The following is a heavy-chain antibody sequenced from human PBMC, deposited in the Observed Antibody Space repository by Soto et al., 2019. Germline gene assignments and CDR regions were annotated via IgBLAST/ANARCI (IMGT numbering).Heavy chain of an antibody. Sequence: QVQLVQSGAEVKKPGASVKVSCKASGYTFTSYAMHWVRQAPGQRLEWMGWINAGNGNTKYSQKFQGRVTITRDTSSSTAYIELSSLRSEHTAVYYCSIATLLLGPNPPLYSRQGTLVTVSS. CDR2: INAGNGNT. D-gene: IGHD1-26*01. CDR1: GYTFTSYA. CDR3: SIATLLLGPNPPLY. J-gene: IGHJ4*02. V-gene: IGHV1-3*01.